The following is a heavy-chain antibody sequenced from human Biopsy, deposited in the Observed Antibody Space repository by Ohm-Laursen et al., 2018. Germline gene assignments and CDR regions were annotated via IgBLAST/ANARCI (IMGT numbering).Heavy chain of an antibody. CDR3: ARVDRYNFDHYIMDA. CDR2: VYYTGST. V-gene: IGHV4-59*07. Sequence: SDTLSLTCTVPGDSISSYYWSWIRQPPGKGLQWIGYVYYTGSTDYNPSLQSRVTISVDTSKNHFSLRLRSVTPADTAIYYCARVDRYNFDHYIMDAWGRGTTVTVSS. D-gene: IGHD1-20*01. CDR1: GDSISSYY. J-gene: IGHJ6*02.